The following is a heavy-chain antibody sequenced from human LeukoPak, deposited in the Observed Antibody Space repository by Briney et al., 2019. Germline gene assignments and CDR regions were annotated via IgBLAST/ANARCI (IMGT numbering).Heavy chain of an antibody. CDR3: ARGIGGSGSYYYYGVDV. V-gene: IGHV4-59*08. D-gene: IGHD3-10*01. Sequence: SETLSLTCTVSDGSISNYYWSWIRQPPGKGLEWIGYIYYSGSTNYNPSLKSRVTISVDTSRNQFSLKLRSVTAPDTAVYYCARGIGGSGSYYYYGVDVWGQGTTVTVSS. CDR2: IYYSGST. J-gene: IGHJ6*02. CDR1: DGSISNYY.